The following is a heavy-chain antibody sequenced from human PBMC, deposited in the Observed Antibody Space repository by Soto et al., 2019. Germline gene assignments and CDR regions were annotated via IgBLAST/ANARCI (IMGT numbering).Heavy chain of an antibody. V-gene: IGHV3-7*03. CDR1: GFRFSDYY. CDR3: ARWAQAMDV. Sequence: GGSLRLSCATSGFRFSDYYMTWVRLAPGKGLEWVAHIAQDGTEIYNVDSVRGRFTISRDSAKSSVYLHMNGLTAEDTALYYCARWAQAMDVCGQRTSVTVSS. J-gene: IGHJ6*02. CDR2: IAQDGTEI. D-gene: IGHD1-26*01.